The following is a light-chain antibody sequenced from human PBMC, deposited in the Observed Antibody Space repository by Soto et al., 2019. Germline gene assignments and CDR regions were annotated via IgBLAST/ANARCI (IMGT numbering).Light chain of an antibody. J-gene: IGLJ1*01. Sequence: QLVLTQPPSASGTPGQRVTISCSGSSSNIGTNYVYWYQQLPGTAPKLLIHRNNQRPSGVPDRFSGSKSGTSASLASSGLRSEDEADYYCAAWDDSLSGYVFGTGTKLTVL. CDR3: AAWDDSLSGYV. CDR1: SSNIGTNY. V-gene: IGLV1-47*01. CDR2: RNN.